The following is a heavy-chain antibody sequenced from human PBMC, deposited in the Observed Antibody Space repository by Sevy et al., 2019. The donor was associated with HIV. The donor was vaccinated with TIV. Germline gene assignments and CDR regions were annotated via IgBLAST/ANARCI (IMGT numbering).Heavy chain of an antibody. Sequence: SETLSLTCTVSGDSNSNYYWSWIRQPAGKGLEWIGRIYDSGSATYNPSLESRVTMSADTTKNQLSLKLNSVTAADTAVYYCARDRVTIFGVTIDYYFDYWGQGTLVTVSS. J-gene: IGHJ4*02. CDR2: IYDSGSA. D-gene: IGHD3-3*01. CDR3: ARDRVTIFGVTIDYYFDY. CDR1: GDSNSNYY. V-gene: IGHV4-4*07.